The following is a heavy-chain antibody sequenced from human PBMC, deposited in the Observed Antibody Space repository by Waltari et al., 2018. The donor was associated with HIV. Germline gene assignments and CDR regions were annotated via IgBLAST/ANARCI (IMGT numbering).Heavy chain of an antibody. CDR2: IIPSFGTA. CDR1: GGPFSSYA. J-gene: IGHJ3*02. CDR3: ARRMATINAFDI. V-gene: IGHV1-69*01. Sequence: QVQLVQSGAEVKKPGSSVKVSCKASGGPFSSYAISWVRKAPGKGLEWMGGIIPSFGTANDAQKCKGRVTITADESTSTAYMELSSLRSEDTAVYYWARRMATINAFDIWGQGTMVTVSS. D-gene: IGHD5-12*01.